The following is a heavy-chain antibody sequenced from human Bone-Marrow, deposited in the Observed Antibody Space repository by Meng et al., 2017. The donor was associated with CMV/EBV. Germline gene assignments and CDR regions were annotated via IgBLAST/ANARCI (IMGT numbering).Heavy chain of an antibody. D-gene: IGHD6-13*01. CDR1: GGPISIYS. CDR3: ARGRRHRPHSSSRDLPSPWFDP. CDR2: ISYSGST. Sequence: LRLPCGVLGGPISIYSWTWIRQLPGKALEWVASISYSGSTYYNPSLKSRVTISVDTSKNQFSLKQNSLTAADTTVYYCARGRRHRPHSSSRDLPSPWFDPWGQGTLVAASS. V-gene: IGHV4-59*12. J-gene: IGHJ5*02.